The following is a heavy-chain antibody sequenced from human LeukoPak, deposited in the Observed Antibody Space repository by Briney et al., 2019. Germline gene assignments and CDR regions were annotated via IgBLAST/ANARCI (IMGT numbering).Heavy chain of an antibody. Sequence: PSETLSLTCTVSGGSISSSSYYWGWIRQPPGKGLEWIGSIYYSGSAYYNPSLKSRVTISVDTSKNQFPLKLSSVTAADTAVYYCARRQSRSMVWIAALARAFGDGGGYYFDYWGQGTLVTVSS. J-gene: IGHJ4*02. CDR3: ARRQSRSMVWIAALARAFGDGGGYYFDY. D-gene: IGHD6-6*01. V-gene: IGHV4-39*06. CDR1: GGSISSSSYY. CDR2: IYYSGSA.